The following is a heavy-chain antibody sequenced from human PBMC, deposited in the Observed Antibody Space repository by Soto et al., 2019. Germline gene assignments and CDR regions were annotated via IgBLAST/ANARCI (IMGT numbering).Heavy chain of an antibody. Sequence: EVQLVESGGGLVQPGGSLRLSCVGSEFTSNIYWMTWVRQAPGKGLEWVANIKPDGIEQYYLDSVKGRFTIARDNAKNSVYLQMDSLRVEDTAVYYCAREKALEVAAPILRYSALDVWGQGATVTVS. J-gene: IGHJ6*02. CDR3: AREKALEVAAPILRYSALDV. V-gene: IGHV3-7*03. CDR2: IKPDGIEQ. CDR1: EFTSNIYW. D-gene: IGHD6-13*01.